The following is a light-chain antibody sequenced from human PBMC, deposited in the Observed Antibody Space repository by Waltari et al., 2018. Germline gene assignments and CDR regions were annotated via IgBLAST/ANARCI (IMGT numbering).Light chain of an antibody. CDR1: SSDVGDYPL. CDR2: EVS. CDR3: CAFAGRGIYV. Sequence: SALTQPASVSGAPGQSVTISCIEISSDVGDYPLLSWYQRHPGGAPKLLIYEVSTRPSWVSNRFSGSKSGKTASLTIAGLQAEHEADYYCCAFAGRGIYVFGSGTQVTVL. J-gene: IGLJ1*01. V-gene: IGLV2-23*02.